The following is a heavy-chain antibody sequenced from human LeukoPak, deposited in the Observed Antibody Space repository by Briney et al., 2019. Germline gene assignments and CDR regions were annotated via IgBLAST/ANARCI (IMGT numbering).Heavy chain of an antibody. J-gene: IGHJ4*02. Sequence: ASVKVSCKASGYTFTSYGISWVRQAPGQGLEWMGWISAYNGNTNYAQKLQGRVTMTRDMSTSTVYMELSSLRSEDTAVYYCARDRESYYDILTGYSPLNYFDYWGQGTLVTVSS. CDR2: ISAYNGNT. CDR1: GYTFTSYG. V-gene: IGHV1-18*01. D-gene: IGHD3-9*01. CDR3: ARDRESYYDILTGYSPLNYFDY.